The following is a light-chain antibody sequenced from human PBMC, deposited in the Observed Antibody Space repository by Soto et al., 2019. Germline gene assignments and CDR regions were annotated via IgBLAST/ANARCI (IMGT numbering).Light chain of an antibody. Sequence: EIVLTQSPATLYLSPGERATLSCRASQSVGIYMAWYQQKPGQAPRLLIYDASYRPTGIPSRFSGSGSAADFPLTISGLELDDVEVYYCQQRANSWTFGQGTKVQVK. V-gene: IGKV3-11*01. CDR1: QSVGIY. CDR3: QQRANSWT. J-gene: IGKJ1*01. CDR2: DAS.